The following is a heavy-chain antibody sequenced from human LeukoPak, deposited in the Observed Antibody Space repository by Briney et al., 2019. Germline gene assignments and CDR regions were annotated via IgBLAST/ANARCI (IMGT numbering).Heavy chain of an antibody. CDR1: GGSISSSSYY. V-gene: IGHV4-39*07. J-gene: IGHJ4*02. CDR3: ARGADSSSWLFDY. CDR2: IYYSGST. Sequence: SETLSLTCTVSGGSISSSSYYWGWIRQPPGKGLEWIGSIYYSGSTYYNPSLNSRVTISIDTSKNQFSLKLRSVTAADTAVYYCARGADSSSWLFDYWGQGTLVTVSS. D-gene: IGHD6-13*01.